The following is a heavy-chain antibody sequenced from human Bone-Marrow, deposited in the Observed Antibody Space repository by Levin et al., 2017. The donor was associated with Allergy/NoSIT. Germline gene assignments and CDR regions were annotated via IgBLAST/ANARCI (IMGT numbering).Heavy chain of an antibody. Sequence: GGSLRLSCAASGFTFSGYAMSWARQAPGKGLEWVSAISGSGGSTYYADSVKGRLTISRNNSENTVYLQMNSLRAEDTAVYYCAKLRGSTGYWYFDVWGRGTLVTVSS. D-gene: IGHD6-6*01. J-gene: IGHJ2*01. CDR1: GFTFSGYA. CDR2: ISGSGGST. CDR3: AKLRGSTGYWYFDV. V-gene: IGHV3-23*01.